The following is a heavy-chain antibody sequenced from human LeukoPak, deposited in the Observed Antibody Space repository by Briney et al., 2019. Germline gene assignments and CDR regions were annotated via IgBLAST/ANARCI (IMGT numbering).Heavy chain of an antibody. J-gene: IGHJ4*02. V-gene: IGHV3-53*01. CDR2: IYSGGST. D-gene: IGHD4-17*01. Sequence: PGGSLRLSCASSGLTVSSNYMSWVRQAPGKGLEWVSIIYSGGSTYYADSVRDRFTISRDNSKNTLYLQMNSLRAEDTAVYYCAREYGDSRVYWGQGTLVTVSS. CDR3: AREYGDSRVY. CDR1: GLTVSSNY.